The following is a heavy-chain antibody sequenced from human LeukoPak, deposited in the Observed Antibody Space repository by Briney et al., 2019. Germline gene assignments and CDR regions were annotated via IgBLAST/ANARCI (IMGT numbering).Heavy chain of an antibody. CDR2: IYSGGST. V-gene: IGHV3-66*02. CDR3: ARATRHHYDSSGYYGY. Sequence: GGSLSLSCAASGFTVSSNYMSWVRQAPGKGLEWVSVIYSGGSTYYADSVKGRFTISRDNSKNTLYLQMNSLRAEDTAVYYCARATRHHYDSSGYYGYWGQGTLVTVSS. J-gene: IGHJ4*02. CDR1: GFTVSSNY. D-gene: IGHD3-22*01.